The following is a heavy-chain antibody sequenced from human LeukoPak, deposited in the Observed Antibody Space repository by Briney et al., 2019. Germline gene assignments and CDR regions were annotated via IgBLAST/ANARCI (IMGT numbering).Heavy chain of an antibody. D-gene: IGHD3-22*01. Sequence: ASVTVSRKASGYTFTGYYIHWVRQAPAQGLEWMGWIDPNSGGTNNAQTFQGRVTMTRDTSISTAYMELSRLRSDDTAVYYCARGKHYDSSGYRPRGFDYWGQGSLVTVSS. J-gene: IGHJ4*02. CDR1: GYTFTGYY. CDR2: IDPNSGGT. CDR3: ARGKHYDSSGYRPRGFDY. V-gene: IGHV1-2*02.